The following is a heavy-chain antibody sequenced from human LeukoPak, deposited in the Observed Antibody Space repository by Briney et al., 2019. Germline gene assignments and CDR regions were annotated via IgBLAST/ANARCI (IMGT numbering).Heavy chain of an antibody. CDR1: GFTFSSYA. V-gene: IGHV3-23*01. CDR3: AKGSATGYFDY. Sequence: GGSLRLSCAAPGFTFSSYAMTWVRQAPGKGLEWVSSISESGGSTFYADSVKGRFTISRDNSKNTLYLQLNSLRAEDTAEYYCAKGSATGYFDYWGQGTLVTVST. D-gene: IGHD3-10*01. CDR2: ISESGGST. J-gene: IGHJ4*02.